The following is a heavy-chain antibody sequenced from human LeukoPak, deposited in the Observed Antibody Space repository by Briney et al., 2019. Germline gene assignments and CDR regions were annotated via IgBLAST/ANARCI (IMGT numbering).Heavy chain of an antibody. Sequence: PGRSLRLSCAASGFTFSSYGMHWVRKAPGKGLEWVAVIWYDGSNKYYADSVKGRFTISRDNSKNTLYLQMNSLRAEDTAVYYCARDSYGMDVWGQGTTVTVSS. CDR1: GFTFSSYG. V-gene: IGHV3-33*01. CDR3: ARDSYGMDV. J-gene: IGHJ6*02. CDR2: IWYDGSNK.